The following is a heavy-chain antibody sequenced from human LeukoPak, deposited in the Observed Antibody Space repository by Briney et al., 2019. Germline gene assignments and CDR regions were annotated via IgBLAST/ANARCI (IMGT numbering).Heavy chain of an antibody. CDR2: IYYSGST. Sequence: SETLSLTCTVSGDSISTSNSYWGWIRQPPGKGLEWIGSIYYSGSTYYNPSLKSRVTISVDTSKNQFSLKLSSVTAADTAVYYCARHLVDSSGYYMGYYFDYWGQGTLVTVSS. V-gene: IGHV4-39*01. CDR1: GDSISTSNSY. J-gene: IGHJ4*02. D-gene: IGHD3-22*01. CDR3: ARHLVDSSGYYMGYYFDY.